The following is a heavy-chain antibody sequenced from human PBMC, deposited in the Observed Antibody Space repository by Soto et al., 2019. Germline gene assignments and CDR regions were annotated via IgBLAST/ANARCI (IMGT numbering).Heavy chain of an antibody. Sequence: ASVKVSCKASGYTFTSYDINWVRQATGQGLEWMGWMNPNSGNTGYAQKFQGRVTMTRNTSISTAYMELSSLRSEDTAVYYCARGWNPYDFWSGNWYFDLWGRGTPVTVSS. D-gene: IGHD3-3*01. CDR2: MNPNSGNT. CDR3: ARGWNPYDFWSGNWYFDL. V-gene: IGHV1-8*01. J-gene: IGHJ2*01. CDR1: GYTFTSYD.